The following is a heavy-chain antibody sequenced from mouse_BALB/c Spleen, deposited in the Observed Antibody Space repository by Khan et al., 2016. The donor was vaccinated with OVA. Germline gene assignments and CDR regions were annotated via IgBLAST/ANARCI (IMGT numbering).Heavy chain of an antibody. V-gene: IGHV1-4*01. CDR2: INPRSGYT. D-gene: IGHD2-14*01. Sequence: QLQQPGAELARPGASVRMSCKASGYTFTSNTMHWVKQRPGPGLEWIGYINPRSGYTNYNQNYKDKATLTADKSSSTAYMQLSSLTSEDSAVYYCARRTTGYTMDYWGQGTSVTVSS. J-gene: IGHJ4*01. CDR3: ARRTTGYTMDY. CDR1: GYTFTSNT.